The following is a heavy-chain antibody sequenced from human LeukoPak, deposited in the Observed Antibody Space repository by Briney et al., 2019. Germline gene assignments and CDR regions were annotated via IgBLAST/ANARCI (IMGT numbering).Heavy chain of an antibody. CDR2: ISSHSIYI. Sequence: GGSLRLSCAASGFTFRTYSMNWVRQAPGKGLEWVSTISSHSIYIYYADSVKGRFTISRDNAKNLLYLQMDSLRADDTAVYYCARAGDGTIDYWGQGTLVTVSS. J-gene: IGHJ4*02. V-gene: IGHV3-21*01. CDR1: GFTFRTYS. D-gene: IGHD1-14*01. CDR3: ARAGDGTIDY.